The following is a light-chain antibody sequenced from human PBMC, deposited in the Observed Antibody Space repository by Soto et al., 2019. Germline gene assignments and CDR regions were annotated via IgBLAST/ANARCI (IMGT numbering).Light chain of an antibody. Sequence: QSALTQPASVSGSPGQSIAISCTGTRSDVGAYNYVSWYQQHPGKAPKLMISEVTNRPSWVSDRFSGSKSGNTASLTISGRQAEDESYYYCSYFTRRFTFVFGTGTKLTVL. J-gene: IGLJ1*01. V-gene: IGLV2-14*01. CDR3: SYFTRRFTFV. CDR1: RSDVGAYNY. CDR2: EVT.